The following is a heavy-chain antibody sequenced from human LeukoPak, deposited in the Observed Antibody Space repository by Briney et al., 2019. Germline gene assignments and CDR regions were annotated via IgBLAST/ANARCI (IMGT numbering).Heavy chain of an antibody. D-gene: IGHD1-1*01. V-gene: IGHV3-11*04. CDR2: SSGSARTV. CDR3: ARGLQYNDAFDI. CDR1: GFTISDYY. J-gene: IGHJ3*02. Sequence: PGGSLRLSCAASGFTISDYYMSWIRQAPGKGLEWVSYSSGSARTVYYADSVKGRFTISRDNAKNSLYLQMNSLRAEDTAVYYCARGLQYNDAFDIWGQGTMVTVSS.